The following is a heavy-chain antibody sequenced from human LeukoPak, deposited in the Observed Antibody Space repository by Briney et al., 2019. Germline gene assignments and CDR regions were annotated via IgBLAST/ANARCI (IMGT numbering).Heavy chain of an antibody. D-gene: IGHD2/OR15-2a*01. Sequence: SETLSLTCTVSGGSISSSSYYWGWIRQPPGKGLEWIGSIYYSGSTYYNPSLKSRVTISVDTSKNQFSLKLSSVTAADTAVYYCARVPNRGNIRDAFDIWGQGTMVTVSS. J-gene: IGHJ3*02. V-gene: IGHV4-39*07. CDR2: IYYSGST. CDR1: GGSISSSSYY. CDR3: ARVPNRGNIRDAFDI.